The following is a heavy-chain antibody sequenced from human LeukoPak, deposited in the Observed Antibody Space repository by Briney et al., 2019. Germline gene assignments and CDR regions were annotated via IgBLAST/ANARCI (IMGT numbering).Heavy chain of an antibody. Sequence: ASAKVSCKASGYNFFTYGITWVRQAPGQGLEWMGWISAYNGNKYSAQKFQGRVTMTTDTSTSTAYMELRNLRSDDTAVYYCARELELLIDYWGQGTLVTVSS. CDR2: ISAYNGNK. J-gene: IGHJ4*02. CDR3: ARELELLIDY. CDR1: GYNFFTYG. D-gene: IGHD1-7*01. V-gene: IGHV1-18*01.